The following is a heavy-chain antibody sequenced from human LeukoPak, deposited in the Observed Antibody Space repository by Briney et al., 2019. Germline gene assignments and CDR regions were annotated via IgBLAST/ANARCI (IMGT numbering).Heavy chain of an antibody. J-gene: IGHJ4*02. CDR2: INYSGST. D-gene: IGHD4-17*01. V-gene: IGHV4-34*01. CDR1: GGSFSGSY. Sequence: SETLSLTCAVYGGSFSGSYWSWIRQPPGKGLEWIGEINYSGSTNYNPSLKSRVTISGDTSKQEVSLRLSAVTAADTAVYFCARVLTTVTTTLNYCDYWGQGTLVTVSS. CDR3: ARVLTTVTTTLNYCDY.